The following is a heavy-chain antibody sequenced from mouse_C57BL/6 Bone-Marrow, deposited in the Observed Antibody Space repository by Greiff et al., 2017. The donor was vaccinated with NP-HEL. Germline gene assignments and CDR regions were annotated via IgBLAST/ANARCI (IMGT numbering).Heavy chain of an antibody. D-gene: IGHD2-4*01. CDR3: ARYYEYDGSGFAY. CDR1: GFTFTDYY. J-gene: IGHJ3*01. Sequence: EVQLVESGGGLVQPGGSLSLSCAASGFTFTDYYMSWVRQPPGKALEWLGFIRNKANGYTTEYSASVKGRVTSSRDKSQSILYLQMNALRAEDSATYYCARYYEYDGSGFAYWGQGTLVTVSA. V-gene: IGHV7-3*01. CDR2: IRNKANGYTT.